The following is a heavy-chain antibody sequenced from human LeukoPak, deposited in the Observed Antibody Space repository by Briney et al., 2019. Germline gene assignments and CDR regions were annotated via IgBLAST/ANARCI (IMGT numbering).Heavy chain of an antibody. D-gene: IGHD3-3*01. CDR3: ARDARGWSGFDY. V-gene: IGHV4-4*07. CDR1: GGSISSYY. Sequence: SETLSLTCSVSGGSISSYYWSWIRQPAGKGREWIGRIYTTGNTDYNPSLKSRVTMSVDTSKNQFSLNLSSVTAADTAVYYCARDARGWSGFDYWGQGTLVAVSS. J-gene: IGHJ4*02. CDR2: IYTTGNT.